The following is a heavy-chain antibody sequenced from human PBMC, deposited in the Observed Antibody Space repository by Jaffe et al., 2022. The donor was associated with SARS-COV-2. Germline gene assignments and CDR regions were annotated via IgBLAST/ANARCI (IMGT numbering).Heavy chain of an antibody. CDR3: ARRFIFDCFDI. V-gene: IGHV2-5*02. CDR1: GFSLSTSRVG. D-gene: IGHD2-21*01. Sequence: QITLKESGPTLVKPTQTLTLTCTFSGFSLSTSRVGVGWIRQPPGKALEWLALIYWDDDKSYSPSLKSRLTITKDTPKNQVVLTMTNMDPVDTATYYCARRFIFDCFDIWGQGTMVTVSS. J-gene: IGHJ3*02. CDR2: IYWDDDK.